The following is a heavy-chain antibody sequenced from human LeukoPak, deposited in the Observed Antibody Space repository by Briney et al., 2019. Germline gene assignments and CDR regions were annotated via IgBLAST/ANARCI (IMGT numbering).Heavy chain of an antibody. CDR3: ARGAYYYDSSGYYYDY. J-gene: IGHJ4*02. CDR2: INPSGGST. Sequence: ASVKVSCKASGYTFTSYYMHWVRQAPGQGLEWMGIINPSGGSTSYAQKFQGRVTMTRDTSTSTVYMELSSLRSEDTAVYYCARGAYYYDSSGYYYDYWGQGTLVTVSS. V-gene: IGHV1-46*01. D-gene: IGHD3-22*01. CDR1: GYTFTSYY.